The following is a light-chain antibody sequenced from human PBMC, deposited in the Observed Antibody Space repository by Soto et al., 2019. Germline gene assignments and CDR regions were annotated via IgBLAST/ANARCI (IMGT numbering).Light chain of an antibody. V-gene: IGKV3-15*01. CDR3: QQYNNWPSLT. J-gene: IGKJ5*01. CDR2: GAS. CDR1: QSVSSN. Sequence: EIVMTQSPATLSVSPGERATLSCRASQSVSSNLAWYQQKPGQAPRLLIYGASTRATGIPARFSGSGSGTEFTRTISSLQSEDFAVYCCQQYNNWPSLTFGQGTRLEIK.